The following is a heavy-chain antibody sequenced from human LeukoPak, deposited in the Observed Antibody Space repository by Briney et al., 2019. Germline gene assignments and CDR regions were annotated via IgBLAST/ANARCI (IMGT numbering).Heavy chain of an antibody. J-gene: IGHJ4*02. CDR1: GFTFSSYA. Sequence: GGSLRLSCAASGFTFSSYAMSWVRQAPGKGLEWVSAISGSGGSTYYADSVKGRFTISRDNSKNTLYLQMNSLGAEDTAVYYCAKPLLGIAVAGTGVDYWGQGTLVTVSS. V-gene: IGHV3-23*01. CDR2: ISGSGGST. CDR3: AKPLLGIAVAGTGVDY. D-gene: IGHD6-19*01.